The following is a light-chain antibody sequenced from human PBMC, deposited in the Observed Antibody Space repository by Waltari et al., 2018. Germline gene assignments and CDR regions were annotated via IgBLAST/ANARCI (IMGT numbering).Light chain of an antibody. J-gene: IGLJ1*01. CDR1: GSDIGGYNS. V-gene: IGLV2-11*01. CDR2: DVA. Sequence: QSALTQPRSVSGSLGQSVTISCTGTGSDIGGYNSVPWYQQHPDKVPKLIIFDVAKRPSGVPDRFSGSKSGNTASLTISGLQAEDEADYYCCSYAGSYTFVFGVGTKVSVV. CDR3: CSYAGSYTFV.